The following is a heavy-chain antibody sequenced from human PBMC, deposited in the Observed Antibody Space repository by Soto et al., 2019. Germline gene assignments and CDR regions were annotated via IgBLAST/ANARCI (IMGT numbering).Heavy chain of an antibody. D-gene: IGHD6-19*01. CDR3: ARDRIGWLVHYYYYYGMDV. J-gene: IGHJ6*02. Sequence: QVQLVQSGAEVKKPGASVKVSCKASGYTFTSYAMHWVRQAPGQRLGWMGWINAGNGNTKYSQKFQGRVTITRDTSASTAYMELSSLRSEDTAVYYCARDRIGWLVHYYYYYGMDVWGQGTTVTVSS. CDR2: INAGNGNT. V-gene: IGHV1-3*01. CDR1: GYTFTSYA.